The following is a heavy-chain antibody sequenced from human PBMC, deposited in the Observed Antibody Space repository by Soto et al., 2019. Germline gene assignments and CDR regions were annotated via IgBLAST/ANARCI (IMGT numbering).Heavy chain of an antibody. V-gene: IGHV4-30-4*01. D-gene: IGHD6-13*01. Sequence: SETLSLTCTVSGGSISSGDYYWSWIRQPPGKGLEWIGYIYYSGSTYYNPSLKSRVTISVDTSKNQFSLKLSSVTAADTAVYYCARDIAAAGADAFDIWGQGTMVTVSS. CDR1: GGSISSGDYY. CDR2: IYYSGST. CDR3: ARDIAAAGADAFDI. J-gene: IGHJ3*02.